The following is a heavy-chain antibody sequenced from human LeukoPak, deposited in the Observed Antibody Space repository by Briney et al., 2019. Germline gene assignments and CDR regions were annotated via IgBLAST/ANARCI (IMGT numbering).Heavy chain of an antibody. CDR2: IYYSGST. D-gene: IGHD5-18*01. V-gene: IGHV4-59*01. CDR1: GGSISSYY. CDR3: PRGGSRASWIQLSSSRLDY. Sequence: SETLSLTCTVSGGSISSYYWSWIRQPPGKGLEWIGYIYYSGSTNYNPSLKSRVTISVDTSKSQFSLKLSSVTAADTAVYYCPRGGSRASWIQLSSSRLDYWGQGTLVTVSS. J-gene: IGHJ4*02.